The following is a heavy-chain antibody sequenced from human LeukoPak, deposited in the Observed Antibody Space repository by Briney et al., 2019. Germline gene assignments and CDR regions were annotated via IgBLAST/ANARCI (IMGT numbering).Heavy chain of an antibody. J-gene: IGHJ5*01. CDR3: ARVMVAAKRMGWFDY. V-gene: IGHV4-4*07. Sequence: SETLSLTCTVSGGSMSSYSWNWIRQSATKGQEWIGRNYASVNTNYNPSLKSRVTISVDTSKNQFSLKLSSVTAADTAVYYCARVMVAAKRMGWFDYWGQGTLVTVSS. D-gene: IGHD2-15*01. CDR2: NYASVNT. CDR1: GGSMSSYS.